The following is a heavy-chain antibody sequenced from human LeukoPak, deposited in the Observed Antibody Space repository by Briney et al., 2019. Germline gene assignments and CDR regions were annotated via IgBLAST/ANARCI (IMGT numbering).Heavy chain of an antibody. V-gene: IGHV1-2*06. Sequence: ASVKVSCKASGYTFTGYYIHWVRQAPGQGLERMGRINPNTGGTNYAQKFQGRVTMTRDTSITTAYMELSRLTSDDTAIYYCAKVPPSITAAGNWLDPWGQGALVTVSS. J-gene: IGHJ5*02. CDR3: AKVPPSITAAGNWLDP. CDR2: INPNTGGT. D-gene: IGHD6-13*01. CDR1: GYTFTGYY.